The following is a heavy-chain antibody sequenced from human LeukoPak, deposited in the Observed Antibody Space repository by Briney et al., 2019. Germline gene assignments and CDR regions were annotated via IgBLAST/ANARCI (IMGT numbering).Heavy chain of an antibody. CDR3: ARLLAGTFDY. Sequence: SETLSLTCTVSGGSISSYYWSWIRQPPGKGLEWIGYIYYSGSTNYNPSLKSRVTISVDTSKNQFSLKLSSVTAADTAVYYCARLLAGTFDYWGQGTLVTVFS. J-gene: IGHJ4*02. D-gene: IGHD6-19*01. V-gene: IGHV4-59*08. CDR2: IYYSGST. CDR1: GGSISSYY.